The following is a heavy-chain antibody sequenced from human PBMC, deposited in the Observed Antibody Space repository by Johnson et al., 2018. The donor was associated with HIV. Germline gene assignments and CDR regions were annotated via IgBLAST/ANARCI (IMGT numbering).Heavy chain of an antibody. D-gene: IGHD6-19*01. CDR1: EFSFTNAW. Sequence: VLLVESGGGLIKPGGSLRLSCEASEFSFTNAWMNWVRRAPGKGLEWVSAISGSGGSTYYADSVKGRFTISRDNSKNTLYLQMNSLRAEDTAVYYCAREGIAVAKVLAFDIWGQGTMVTVSS. V-gene: IGHV3-23*04. CDR3: AREGIAVAKVLAFDI. CDR2: ISGSGGST. J-gene: IGHJ3*02.